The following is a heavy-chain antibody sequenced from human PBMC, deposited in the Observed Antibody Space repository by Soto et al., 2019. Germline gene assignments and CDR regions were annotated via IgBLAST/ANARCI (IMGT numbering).Heavy chain of an antibody. CDR1: GGTFSSYA. CDR2: ISAYNGNT. Sequence: ASVKVSCKASGGTFSSYAISWVRQAPGQGLEWMGWISAYNGNTNYAQKLQGRVTMTTDTSTSTAYMELRSLRSDDTAVYYCARDLVQGIAAAGSNYWGQGTLVTVSS. D-gene: IGHD6-13*01. CDR3: ARDLVQGIAAAGSNY. V-gene: IGHV1-18*01. J-gene: IGHJ4*02.